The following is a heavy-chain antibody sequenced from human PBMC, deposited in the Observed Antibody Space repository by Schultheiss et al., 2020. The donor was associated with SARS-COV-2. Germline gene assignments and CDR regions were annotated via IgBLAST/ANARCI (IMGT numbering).Heavy chain of an antibody. V-gene: IGHV3-21*01. D-gene: IGHD5-24*01. CDR2: ISGTNGKT. CDR1: GFTFNTYS. J-gene: IGHJ4*02. Sequence: GGSLRLSCAASGFTFNTYSMNWVRQAPGKGLEWVSSISGTNGKTYYADSVRGRFTISRDDAENSLFLQMHSLRAEDTAVYYCAREREEAFDYWGQGTLVTVSS. CDR3: AREREEAFDY.